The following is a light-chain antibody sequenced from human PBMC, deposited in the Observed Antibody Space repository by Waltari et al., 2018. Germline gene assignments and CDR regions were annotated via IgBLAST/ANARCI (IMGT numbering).Light chain of an antibody. CDR1: SGSVSTTSY. CDR3: LVYMGSGIWV. Sequence: QTVVTQEPSLSVSPGGTVTLTCALSSGSVSTTSYVSWYQQTPGQAPRTLVYKINSRSSWVPDRFSGSILGNKAALTITGAQADDESDYYCLVYMGSGIWVFGGGTKLTVL. V-gene: IGLV8-61*01. CDR2: KIN. J-gene: IGLJ3*02.